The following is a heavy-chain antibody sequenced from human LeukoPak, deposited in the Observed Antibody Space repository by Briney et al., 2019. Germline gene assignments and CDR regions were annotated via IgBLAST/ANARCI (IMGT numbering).Heavy chain of an antibody. V-gene: IGHV3-23*01. CDR3: ANDFWRGFDY. D-gene: IGHD3-3*01. Sequence: GGSLRLSCAASGFTFSSYAMSWVRQAPGKGLGWVSAISGSGGSTYYADSVKGRFTISRDNSKNTLYLQMNSLRAEDTAVYYCANDFWRGFDYWGQGTLVTVSS. J-gene: IGHJ4*02. CDR2: ISGSGGST. CDR1: GFTFSSYA.